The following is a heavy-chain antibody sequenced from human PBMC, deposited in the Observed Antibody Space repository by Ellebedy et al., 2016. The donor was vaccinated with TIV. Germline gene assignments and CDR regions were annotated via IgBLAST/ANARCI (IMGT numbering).Heavy chain of an antibody. CDR3: AVTAAVTHYFDY. CDR1: GFTFSSYG. Sequence: GGSLRLXXAASGFTFSSYGMHWVRQAPGKGLEWVAVISYDGSNKYYADSVKGRFTISKDNSKNTLYLQMNSLRAEDTAVYYCAVTAAVTHYFDYWGQGTLVTVSS. CDR2: ISYDGSNK. J-gene: IGHJ4*02. D-gene: IGHD6-13*01. V-gene: IGHV3-30*03.